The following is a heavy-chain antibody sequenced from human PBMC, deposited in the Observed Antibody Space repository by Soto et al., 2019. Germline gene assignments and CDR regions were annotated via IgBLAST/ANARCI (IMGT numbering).Heavy chain of an antibody. CDR1: GFTFSIYG. Sequence: GGSLRLSCAASGFTFSIYGMHWVRQAPGKGLEWVAVISYDGSNKYYADSVKGRFTISRDNSKNTLYLQMNSLRAEDTAVYYCAKRGIVVVPAAIVGLRNYYYYGMDVWGQGTTVTVSS. CDR3: AKRGIVVVPAAIVGLRNYYYYGMDV. J-gene: IGHJ6*02. CDR2: ISYDGSNK. V-gene: IGHV3-30*18. D-gene: IGHD2-2*01.